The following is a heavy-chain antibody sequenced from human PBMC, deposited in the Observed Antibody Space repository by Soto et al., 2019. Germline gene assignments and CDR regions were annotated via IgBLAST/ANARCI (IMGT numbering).Heavy chain of an antibody. CDR3: ARGGYNWTDGTAY. J-gene: IGHJ4*02. D-gene: IGHD1-20*01. V-gene: IGHV4-59*01. Sequence: QVQLQESGPGLVKPSETLSLTCMVAGGSISNYYWSWIRQPPGKGLAWIGYIYYRGTTNDNPSLKSRVTISVDTSKNQFALKLSAVTEAETAVYDCARGGYNWTDGTAYWGQGTLVTVSS. CDR2: IYYRGTT. CDR1: GGSISNYY.